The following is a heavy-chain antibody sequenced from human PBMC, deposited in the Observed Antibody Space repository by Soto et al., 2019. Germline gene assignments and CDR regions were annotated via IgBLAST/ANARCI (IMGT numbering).Heavy chain of an antibody. Sequence: GASVKVSCKASGYTFTSYAMHWVRQAPGQRLEWMGWINAGNGNTKYSQKFQGRVTITRDTSASTAYMELSSLRSEDTAVYYCARAKRVYCSGGSCYPGIDYGMDVWGQGTTVTVSS. CDR2: INAGNGNT. D-gene: IGHD2-15*01. CDR1: GYTFTSYA. V-gene: IGHV1-3*01. J-gene: IGHJ6*02. CDR3: ARAKRVYCSGGSCYPGIDYGMDV.